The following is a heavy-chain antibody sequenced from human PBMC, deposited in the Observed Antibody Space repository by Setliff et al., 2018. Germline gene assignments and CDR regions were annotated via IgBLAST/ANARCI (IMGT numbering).Heavy chain of an antibody. Sequence: LRLSCAASGFPFSTYGMHWVRQAPGKGLEWVAFIRFDGSYKVYADSVKGRFTISRDNSENTLFLQMTSLRPEDTGIYYCAKVKKPLIRGSGFDYWGRGTLVTVSS. CDR1: GFPFSTYG. V-gene: IGHV3-30*02. CDR3: AKVKKPLIRGSGFDY. D-gene: IGHD2-8*01. CDR2: IRFDGSYK. J-gene: IGHJ4*02.